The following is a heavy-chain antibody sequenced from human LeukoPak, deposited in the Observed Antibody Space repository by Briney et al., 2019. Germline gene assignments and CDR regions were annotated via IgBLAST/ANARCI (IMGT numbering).Heavy chain of an antibody. V-gene: IGHV1-58*01. J-gene: IGHJ4*02. D-gene: IGHD6-19*01. Sequence: VKVSCKASGFTFTSSAVRWVRQARGQRLEWIGWIVVGSGNTNYAQKFQERVTITRDMSTSTAYMELSSLRSEDTAVYYCAGQPGIAVAGSFDYWGQGTLVTVSS. CDR1: GFTFTSSA. CDR3: AGQPGIAVAGSFDY. CDR2: IVVGSGNT.